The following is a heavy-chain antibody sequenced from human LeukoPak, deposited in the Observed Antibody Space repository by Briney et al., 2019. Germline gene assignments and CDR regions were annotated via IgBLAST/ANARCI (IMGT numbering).Heavy chain of an antibody. CDR1: GGSISSYY. CDR3: AREGKLTGYFGGLGFNY. J-gene: IGHJ4*01. Sequence: PSETLSLTCTVSGGSISSYYWSWIRQPPGKGLEWIGNIDYSGNTIYNPALKSRVTVSVDTSKNQFSLNLTSVTAADTAVYYCAREGKLTGYFGGLGFNYLGQGILGTGS. V-gene: IGHV4-59*01. D-gene: IGHD2-15*01. CDR2: IDYSGNT.